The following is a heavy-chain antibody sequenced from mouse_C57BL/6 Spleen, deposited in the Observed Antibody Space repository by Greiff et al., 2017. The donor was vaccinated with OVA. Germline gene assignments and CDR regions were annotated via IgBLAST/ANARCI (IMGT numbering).Heavy chain of an antibody. CDR1: GFSLTSYV. CDR3: ARHYYGSSHWYFDV. V-gene: IGHV2-6-1*01. Sequence: LQESGPGLVAPSQSLSITCTVSGFSLTSYVVHWVRQPPGKGLEWLVVIWSDGSTTYNSALQSRLSISKDNYKSQVFLKMNSLQTDDTAMYDCARHYYGSSHWYFDVWGTGTTVTVSS. D-gene: IGHD1-1*01. J-gene: IGHJ1*03. CDR2: IWSDGST.